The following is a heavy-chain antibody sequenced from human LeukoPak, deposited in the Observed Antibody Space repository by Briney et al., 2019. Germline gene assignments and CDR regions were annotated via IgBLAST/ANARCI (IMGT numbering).Heavy chain of an antibody. J-gene: IGHJ4*02. CDR3: AKDSARHIAAAGTPY. CDR2: ISGSGGST. CDR1: GFTFSSYA. V-gene: IGHV3-23*01. D-gene: IGHD6-13*01. Sequence: GGSLRLSCAASGFTFSSYAMSWVCQAPGKGLEWVSAISGSGGSTYYADSVKGRFTISRDNSKNTLYLQMNSLRAEDTAVYYCAKDSARHIAAAGTPYWGQGTLVTVSS.